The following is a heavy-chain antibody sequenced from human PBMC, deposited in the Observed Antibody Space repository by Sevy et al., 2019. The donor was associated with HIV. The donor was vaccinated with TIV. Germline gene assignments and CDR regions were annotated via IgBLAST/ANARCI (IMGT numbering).Heavy chain of an antibody. J-gene: IGHJ4*02. D-gene: IGHD3-22*01. Sequence: GGSLRLSCAVSGFTFTSYAMNWVRQAPGKGLEWVSGVSGSGGSTYHADSVKGRFSISRDNSRNTLYLQINTLRAEDTAVYYCVKDVAYDNTYLDYWGQGTLVTVSS. CDR2: VSGSGGST. CDR1: GFTFTSYA. CDR3: VKDVAYDNTYLDY. V-gene: IGHV3-23*01.